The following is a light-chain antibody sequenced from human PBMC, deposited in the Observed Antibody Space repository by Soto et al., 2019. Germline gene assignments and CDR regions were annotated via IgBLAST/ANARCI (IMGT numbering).Light chain of an antibody. V-gene: IGKV1-6*01. CDR3: LQDYNYLWT. CDR1: QGIRNA. Sequence: AIQMTQSPSSLSASVGDRVTITCRASQGIRNALGWYQQKPGKAPKLLIYAASSLQSGVTSRFSGSGSGTDFTLTISSLQPEDFATYYCLQDYNYLWTFGQGTKVEIK. CDR2: AAS. J-gene: IGKJ1*01.